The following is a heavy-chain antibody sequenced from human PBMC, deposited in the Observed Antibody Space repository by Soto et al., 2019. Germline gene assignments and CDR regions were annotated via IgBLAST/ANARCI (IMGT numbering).Heavy chain of an antibody. J-gene: IGHJ3*02. D-gene: IGHD2-15*01. CDR2: VNPNSGGT. CDR3: ARETRMTAFDM. Sequence: QVQLVQSGAEVKKPGASVKVSCKASGYTFTDYFLHWVRQAPGQGLEWMGWVNPNSGGTSYAQKFKDWVTMTRDTSINTAYMELRRLRSDDTALYFCARETRMTAFDMRGQGTMVTVSS. CDR1: GYTFTDYF. V-gene: IGHV1-2*04.